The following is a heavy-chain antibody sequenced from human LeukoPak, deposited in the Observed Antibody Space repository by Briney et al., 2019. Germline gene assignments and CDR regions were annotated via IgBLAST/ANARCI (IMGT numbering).Heavy chain of an antibody. V-gene: IGHV3-21*01. CDR1: GFAFNTYS. CDR2: IFSSSTYI. J-gene: IGHJ4*02. D-gene: IGHD2-21*01. CDR3: AKCGTNCYFPHFDL. Sequence: GGSLRLSCAASGFAFNTYSMNWVRQAPGKGLEWVSFIFSSSTYIYYTDSVKGRFTISRDNFKNTLYLQMNSLRPEDMGLYYCAKCGTNCYFPHFDLWGQGTLVTVSS.